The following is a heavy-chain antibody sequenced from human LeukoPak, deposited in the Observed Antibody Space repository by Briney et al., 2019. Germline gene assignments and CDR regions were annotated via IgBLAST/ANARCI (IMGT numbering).Heavy chain of an antibody. CDR2: IYPSGGST. Sequence: ASVKVSCKASGYTFTSYYIHWVRQAPGQGLEWMGIIYPSGGSTTYAQKFQGRVTMTRDMSTSTVYMELSSLRSDDTAVYYCARNVDIVATIPYYFDYWGQGTLVTVSS. D-gene: IGHD5-12*01. V-gene: IGHV1-46*01. CDR1: GYTFTSYY. CDR3: ARNVDIVATIPYYFDY. J-gene: IGHJ4*02.